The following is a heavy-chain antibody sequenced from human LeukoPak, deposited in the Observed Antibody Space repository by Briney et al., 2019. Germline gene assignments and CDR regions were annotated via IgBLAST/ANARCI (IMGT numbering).Heavy chain of an antibody. Sequence: GASVKVSCKASGYTFTSYAMHWVRQAPGQRLEWMGWINAGNGNTKYSQKFQGRVTITRDTSASTAYMELSSLRSEDTAVYYCARAGGLLWFGELLNYFDYWGQGTLVTASS. CDR1: GYTFTSYA. CDR3: ARAGGLLWFGELLNYFDY. CDR2: INAGNGNT. J-gene: IGHJ4*02. D-gene: IGHD3-10*01. V-gene: IGHV1-3*01.